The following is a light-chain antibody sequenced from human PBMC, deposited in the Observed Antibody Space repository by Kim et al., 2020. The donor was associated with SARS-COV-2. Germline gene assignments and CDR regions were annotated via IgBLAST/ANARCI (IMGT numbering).Light chain of an antibody. Sequence: ASVGDRVTITCRASQSISSWLAWYQQKPGKAPKLLIYKASSLESGVPSRFRGSGSGTEFTLTISSLQPDDFATYYCQQYNSYSWTFGQGTKVDIK. CDR1: QSISSW. V-gene: IGKV1-5*03. CDR3: QQYNSYSWT. CDR2: KAS. J-gene: IGKJ1*01.